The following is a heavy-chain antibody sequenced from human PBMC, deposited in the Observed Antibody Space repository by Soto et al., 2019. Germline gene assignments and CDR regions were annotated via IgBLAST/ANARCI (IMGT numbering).Heavy chain of an antibody. V-gene: IGHV3-33*01. D-gene: IGHD3-22*01. J-gene: IGHJ5*02. CDR2: IWYDGSNK. CDR1: GFTFSSYG. Sequence: QVQLVESGGGVVQPGRSLRLSCAASGFTFSSYGMHWVHQAPGKGLEWVAVIWYDGSNKYYADSVKGRFTISRDNSKNTLYLQMNSLRAEDTAVYYCARENYYDSSGYYGWFDPWGQGTLVTVSS. CDR3: ARENYYDSSGYYGWFDP.